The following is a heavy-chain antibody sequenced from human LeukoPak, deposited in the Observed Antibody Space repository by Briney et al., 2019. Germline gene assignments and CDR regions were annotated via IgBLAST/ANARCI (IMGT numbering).Heavy chain of an antibody. Sequence: ASVKVSCKASGGTFSSYAISWVRQAPGQGLEWMGGIIPIFGTANYAQKFQGRVTITTDESTSTVYMELSSLRSEDTAVYYCARADYQPLPTRQYSFDYWGQGTLVTVSS. CDR1: GGTFSSYA. V-gene: IGHV1-69*05. CDR3: ARADYQPLPTRQYSFDY. J-gene: IGHJ4*02. CDR2: IIPIFGTA. D-gene: IGHD2-2*01.